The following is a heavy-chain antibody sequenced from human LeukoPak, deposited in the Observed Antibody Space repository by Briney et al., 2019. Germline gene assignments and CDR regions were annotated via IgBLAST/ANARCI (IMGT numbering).Heavy chain of an antibody. CDR1: GYTFTSYT. Sequence: ASVKVSCKASGYTFTSYTIHWVRQAPGQRLEWMGWINAGNGNTKYSQEFQDRVTITRDTSASTAYMELSSLRSEDTAVYYCAREGDTAMAAFDYWGQGTLVTVSS. J-gene: IGHJ4*02. CDR3: AREGDTAMAAFDY. D-gene: IGHD5-18*01. CDR2: INAGNGNT. V-gene: IGHV1-3*03.